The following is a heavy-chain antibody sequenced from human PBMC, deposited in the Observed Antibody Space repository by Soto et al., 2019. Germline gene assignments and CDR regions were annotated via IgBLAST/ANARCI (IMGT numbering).Heavy chain of an antibody. CDR3: ARDRSDSEYYFDY. J-gene: IGHJ4*02. Sequence: TCAVSGGSISSGGYYWSWFRQSPGKRMEWIGYVHHSWGSNYNPSLKSRVTISVDTSKNQFSLKLSSVTAADTAVYYCARDRSDSEYYFDYWGQGTLVTVSS. CDR2: VHHSWGS. D-gene: IGHD3-3*01. V-gene: IGHV4-61*08. CDR1: GGSISSGGYY.